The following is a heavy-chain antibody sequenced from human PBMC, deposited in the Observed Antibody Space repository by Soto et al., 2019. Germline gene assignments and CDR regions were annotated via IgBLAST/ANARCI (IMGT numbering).Heavy chain of an antibody. CDR3: ARIPAALLGAFDI. CDR2: IYYSGST. V-gene: IGHV4-39*01. CDR1: GGSISSSSYY. J-gene: IGHJ3*02. Sequence: QLQLQESGPGLVKPSETLSLTCTVSGGSISSSSYYWGWIRQPPGKGLEWIGSIYYSGSTYYNPSFKSRVTISVDTSKNQFSLKLSSVTAADTAVYYCARIPAALLGAFDIWGQGTMVTVSS. D-gene: IGHD2-2*01.